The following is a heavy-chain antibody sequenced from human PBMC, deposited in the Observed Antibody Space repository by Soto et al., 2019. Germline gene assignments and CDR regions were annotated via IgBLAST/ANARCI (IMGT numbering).Heavy chain of an antibody. CDR1: GGSVSSGSYY. Sequence: QVQLQESGPGLVKPSETLSLTCTVSGGSVSSGSYYWSWIRQPPGKGLEWIGYIYYSGSTNYNPSLKSRVTISVDTSKNQFSLKLGSVTAADTAVYYCATGAGSSWYGYYYGMDVWGQGTTVTVSS. CDR2: IYYSGST. V-gene: IGHV4-61*01. J-gene: IGHJ6*02. D-gene: IGHD6-13*01. CDR3: ATGAGSSWYGYYYGMDV.